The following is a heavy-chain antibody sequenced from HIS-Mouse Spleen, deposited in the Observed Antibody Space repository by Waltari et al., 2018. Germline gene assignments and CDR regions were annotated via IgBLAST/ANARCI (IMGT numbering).Heavy chain of an antibody. CDR2: IYYSGST. CDR3: AREIPYSSSWYDWYFDL. D-gene: IGHD6-13*01. J-gene: IGHJ2*01. CDR1: GGSISRSSYY. V-gene: IGHV4-39*07. Sequence: QLQLQESGPGLVKPSETLSLTCTVPGGSISRSSYYWGWIRQPPGTGLEWIGSIYYSGSTYYNPSLKSRVTISVDTSKNQFSLKLSSVTAADTAVYYCAREIPYSSSWYDWYFDLWGRGTLVTVSS.